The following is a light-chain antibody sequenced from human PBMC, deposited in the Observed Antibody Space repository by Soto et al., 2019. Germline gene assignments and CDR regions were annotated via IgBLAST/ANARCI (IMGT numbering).Light chain of an antibody. CDR3: FSYTSSGTMV. CDR2: DVN. CDR1: SSDVGGYNY. V-gene: IGLV2-14*03. J-gene: IGLJ2*01. Sequence: QSALTQPSSVSGSPGQSITISCTGTSSDVGGYNYVSWYQQHPGKAPKLMIFDVNNRPSGISNRFSGSKSGNTASLTISGLQAEDEAAYYCFSYTSSGTMVFGGGTTLTVL.